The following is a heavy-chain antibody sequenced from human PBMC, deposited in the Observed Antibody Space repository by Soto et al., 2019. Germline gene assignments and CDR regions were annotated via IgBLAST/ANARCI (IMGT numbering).Heavy chain of an antibody. D-gene: IGHD1-26*01. CDR1: GFTFSSYA. CDR3: AKGATGYYYYGMDV. V-gene: IGHV3-23*01. J-gene: IGHJ6*02. CDR2: ISGSGGST. Sequence: EVQLLESGGGLVQPGGSLRLSCAASGFTFSSYAMSWDRQAPGKGLEWVSAISGSGGSTYYADSVKGRFTISRDNSKDTLYLQMNSLRAEDTAVYYCAKGATGYYYYGMDVWGQGTTVTVSS.